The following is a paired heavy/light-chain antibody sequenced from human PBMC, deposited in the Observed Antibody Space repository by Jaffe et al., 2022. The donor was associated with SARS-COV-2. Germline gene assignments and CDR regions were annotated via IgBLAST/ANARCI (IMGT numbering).Heavy chain of an antibody. V-gene: IGHV4-39*01. Sequence: QLQLQESGPGLVKPSETLSLTCTVSGGSISSGSYYWGWIRQPPGKGLEWIGSFYYSGNTFYNPSLKSRVTISVDTSKNQFSLKLSSVTAADTAVYYCARHRGKSYGYMNLDLWGRGTLVTVSS. D-gene: IGHD3-16*01. CDR1: GGSISSGSYY. CDR3: ARHRGKSYGYMNLDL. J-gene: IGHJ2*01. CDR2: FYYSGNT.
Light chain of an antibody. Sequence: EIVMTQSPATLSVSPGERATLSCRASQSVTTNLAWYQQKPGQAPRLLIYGASTRATGIPARFSGSGSGTEFTLTISSLQSEDFAVYYCHQYDTWPLLFGGGTKVEIK. CDR1: QSVTTN. V-gene: IGKV3-15*01. J-gene: IGKJ4*01. CDR3: HQYDTWPLL. CDR2: GAS.